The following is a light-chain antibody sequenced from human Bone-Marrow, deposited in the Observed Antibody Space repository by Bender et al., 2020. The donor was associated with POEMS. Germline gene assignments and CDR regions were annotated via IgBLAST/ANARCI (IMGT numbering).Light chain of an antibody. V-gene: IGLV2-14*03. Sequence: QSALTQPASVSGSPGQSITISCSGTSSDIGGYNYVSWYQQHPGKAPKLMIYDVSNRPSGVSNRFSGSKSGTSASLAITGLQAEDEADYYCQSYDSNLSAWLFGGGTKLTVL. CDR3: QSYDSNLSAWL. CDR2: DVS. J-gene: IGLJ3*02. CDR1: SSDIGGYNY.